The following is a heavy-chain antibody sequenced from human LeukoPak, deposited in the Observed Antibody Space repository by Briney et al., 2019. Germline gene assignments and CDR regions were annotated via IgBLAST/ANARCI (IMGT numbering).Heavy chain of an antibody. J-gene: IGHJ4*02. D-gene: IGHD3-10*01. Sequence: ASVKVSCTASGYTFTSYGISWVRQAPGQGLEWMGWISAYNGNTNYAQKLQGRVTMTTDTSTSTAYMELRSLRSDDTAVYYCARDGGRGWFGELLGLGPYWGQGTLVTVSS. V-gene: IGHV1-18*01. CDR2: ISAYNGNT. CDR1: GYTFTSYG. CDR3: ARDGGRGWFGELLGLGPY.